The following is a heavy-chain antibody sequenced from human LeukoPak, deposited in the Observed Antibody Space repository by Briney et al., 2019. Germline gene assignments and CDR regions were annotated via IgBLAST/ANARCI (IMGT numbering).Heavy chain of an antibody. V-gene: IGHV3-73*01. D-gene: IGHD6-19*01. Sequence: GGSLRLSCAASGFTFSDSAMNWVRQASGKGLEWVGHIRGKTNGYATAYAASVRGRFTISRDDSKNTAYLQMNSLKTEDTAVYYCTGGSGWYSPDYWGQGTLVTVSS. CDR3: TGGSGWYSPDY. CDR2: IRGKTNGYAT. J-gene: IGHJ4*02. CDR1: GFTFSDSA.